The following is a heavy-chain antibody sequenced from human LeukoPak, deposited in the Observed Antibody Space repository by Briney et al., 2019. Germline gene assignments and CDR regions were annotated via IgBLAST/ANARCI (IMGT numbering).Heavy chain of an antibody. J-gene: IGHJ6*02. CDR3: ARDQGSGWGADYYGMDV. D-gene: IGHD6-19*01. V-gene: IGHV3-21*01. CDR1: GFIFSGYT. CDR2: ISSSSSSI. Sequence: PGESLTLSCAASGFIFSGYTMNWVRQAPGKGLEWVSSISSSSSSIHNLDSVKGRFTISRDNTKNSLLLQMDSLRAEDTAVYYCARDQGSGWGADYYGMDVWGQGTTVTVSS.